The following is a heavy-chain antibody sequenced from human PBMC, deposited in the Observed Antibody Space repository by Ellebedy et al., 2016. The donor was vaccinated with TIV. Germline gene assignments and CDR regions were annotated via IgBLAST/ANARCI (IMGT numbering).Heavy chain of an antibody. V-gene: IGHV6-1*01. CDR1: GDNVYSNSAT. Sequence: SQTLSHTCAISGDNVYSNSATWNWIRQSPSRGLEWLGRTYLTAMWYSEYAAPVKGRISIKADSSKNQFSLHLSSVTPEDTAVYYCARDGLSFGDYWGQGTPVTVSS. CDR3: ARDGLSFGDY. D-gene: IGHD3-3*01. J-gene: IGHJ4*02. CDR2: TYLTAMWYS.